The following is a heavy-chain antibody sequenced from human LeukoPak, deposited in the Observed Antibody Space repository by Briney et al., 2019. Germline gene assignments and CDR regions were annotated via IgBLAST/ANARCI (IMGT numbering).Heavy chain of an antibody. CDR3: ARDEFDSSGWYETPNWFDP. Sequence: ASVKVSCKASGYTFTGYYMHWVRQAPGQGLEWMGWINPNSGGTNYAQKFQGRGTMTRDTSISTAYMELSRLRSDDTAVYYCARDEFDSSGWYETPNWFDPWGQGTLVTVSS. V-gene: IGHV1-2*02. CDR1: GYTFTGYY. D-gene: IGHD6-19*01. J-gene: IGHJ5*02. CDR2: INPNSGGT.